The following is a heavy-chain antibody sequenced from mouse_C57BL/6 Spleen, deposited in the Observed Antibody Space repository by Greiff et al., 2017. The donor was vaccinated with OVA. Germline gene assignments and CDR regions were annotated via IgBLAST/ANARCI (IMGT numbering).Heavy chain of an antibody. Sequence: QVQLQQSGAELVKPGASVKISCKASGYAFSSYWMNWVKQRPGTGLEWIGQIYPGDGDTNYNGKFKGKATLTADKSSSTAYMQLSSLTSEDSAVYFCARSFYDYDGFDYWGQGTTLTVSS. CDR2: IYPGDGDT. CDR3: ARSFYDYDGFDY. V-gene: IGHV1-80*01. D-gene: IGHD2-4*01. J-gene: IGHJ2*01. CDR1: GYAFSSYW.